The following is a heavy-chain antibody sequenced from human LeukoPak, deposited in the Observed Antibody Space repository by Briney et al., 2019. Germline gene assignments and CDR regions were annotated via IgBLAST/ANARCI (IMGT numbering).Heavy chain of an antibody. J-gene: IGHJ4*02. CDR2: ITFSSESV. CDR3: ARAEAGDYVGYGYY. V-gene: IGHV3-21*01. D-gene: IGHD4-17*01. CDR1: GFTFGIYT. Sequence: RSGGSLRLSCAASGFTFGIYTMTWVRQAPGGGLEWVSSITFSSESVYYADSVKGRFAISRDNAENSLYLQMNSLRAADTAVYYCARAEAGDYVGYGYYWGQGTLVTVSS.